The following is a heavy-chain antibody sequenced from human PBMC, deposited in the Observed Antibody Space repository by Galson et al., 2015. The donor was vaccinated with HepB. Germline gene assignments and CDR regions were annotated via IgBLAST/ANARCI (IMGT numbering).Heavy chain of an antibody. V-gene: IGHV1-18*01. J-gene: IGHJ4*02. CDR1: GYTFTSYG. Sequence: SVKVSCKASGYTFTSYGISWVRQAPGQGLEWMGWISAYNGNTNYAQKLQGRVTMTTDTSTSTAYMELRSLRSDDTAVYYCARGYCGGDCLGGDYFDYWGQGTLVTVSS. D-gene: IGHD2-21*02. CDR3: ARGYCGGDCLGGDYFDY. CDR2: ISAYNGNT.